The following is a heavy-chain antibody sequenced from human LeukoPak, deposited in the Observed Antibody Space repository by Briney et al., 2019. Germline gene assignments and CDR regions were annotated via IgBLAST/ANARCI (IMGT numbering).Heavy chain of an antibody. Sequence: PSETLSLTCTVSGDSVSRSNYFWGWIRQPPGKGLEWIGSLYYSGSTYYNPSLESRVTISVDTSKNQFSLKLNSVTAADTAVYYCARSKESGYYNYGMDVWGQGTTVTVSS. CDR2: LYYSGST. CDR3: ARSKESGYYNYGMDV. CDR1: GDSVSRSNYF. J-gene: IGHJ6*02. D-gene: IGHD3-3*01. V-gene: IGHV4-39*01.